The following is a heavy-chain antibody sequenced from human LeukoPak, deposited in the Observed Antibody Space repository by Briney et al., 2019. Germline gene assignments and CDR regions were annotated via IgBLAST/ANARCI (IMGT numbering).Heavy chain of an antibody. Sequence: GGSLRLSCAASGFTFSNYAMRWVRQAPGKGLEWVSAITGSGAITYYADSLKGRFTISRDNSKNTLYLQMNSPRAEDTAVYYCAKWGDYDVLTGYYDPDYWGQGTLVTVSS. J-gene: IGHJ4*02. V-gene: IGHV3-23*01. CDR2: ITGSGAIT. CDR3: AKWGDYDVLTGYYDPDY. D-gene: IGHD3-9*01. CDR1: GFTFSNYA.